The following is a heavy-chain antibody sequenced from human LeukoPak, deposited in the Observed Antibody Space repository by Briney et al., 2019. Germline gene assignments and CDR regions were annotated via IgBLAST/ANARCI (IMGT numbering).Heavy chain of an antibody. CDR2: ISSSGSTI. D-gene: IGHD3-10*02. Sequence: GGSLRLSCAASGFTFSSYWMSWVRQAPGKGLEWVSYISSSGSTIYYADSVKGRFIISRDNAKNSLYLQMNSLRAEDTAVYYCAELGITMIGGVWGKGTTVTISS. V-gene: IGHV3-48*04. CDR3: AELGITMIGGV. CDR1: GFTFSSYW. J-gene: IGHJ6*04.